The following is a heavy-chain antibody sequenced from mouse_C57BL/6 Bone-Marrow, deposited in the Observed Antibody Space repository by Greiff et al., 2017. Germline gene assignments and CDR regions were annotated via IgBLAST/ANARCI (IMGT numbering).Heavy chain of an antibody. CDR2: IWTGGGT. J-gene: IGHJ1*03. CDR1: GFSLTSYA. D-gene: IGHD1-1*01. V-gene: IGHV2-9-1*01. Sequence: VQGVESGPGLVAPSPSLSITCTVSGFSLTSYAISWVRQPPGTGLEWLGVIWTGGGTTHNSALNSRLSLSNDNSQSQAFLKMNRQRTEDTARYYCARNRGDDSSYGYFEVWDTGTAV. CDR3: ARNRGDDSSYGYFEV.